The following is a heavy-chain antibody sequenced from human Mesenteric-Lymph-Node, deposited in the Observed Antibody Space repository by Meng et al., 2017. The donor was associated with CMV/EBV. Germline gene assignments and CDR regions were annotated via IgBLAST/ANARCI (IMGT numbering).Heavy chain of an antibody. V-gene: IGHV1-18*01. CDR1: SHFSRDS. CDR2: ISAYNDNT. D-gene: IGHD3-10*01. CDR3: HLMVRGVTITWNFADS. J-gene: IGHJ5*02. Sequence: SHFSRDSISGVRQAPGPGLEWIVWISAYNDNTNYAPKLQGRVTMTTDSSTSTAYMELRSLGSDDTAVYYCHLMVRGVTITWNFADSWGQGTLVTVSS.